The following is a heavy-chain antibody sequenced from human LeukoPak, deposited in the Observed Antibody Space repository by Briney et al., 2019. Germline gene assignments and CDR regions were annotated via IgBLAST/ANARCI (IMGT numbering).Heavy chain of an antibody. CDR3: ARLKFYDSTGYSPGYYMDV. V-gene: IGHV4-4*07. Sequence: SETLSLTCTVSGGSIISNYWSWIRQSAGTGLEWIGRIYGSGITDYYPSLKRRVTMSLDTSRKQFSLRLTSVTAADTAVYYCARLKFYDSTGYSPGYYMDVWGKGTTVSVFS. J-gene: IGHJ6*03. CDR1: GGSIISNY. CDR2: IYGSGIT. D-gene: IGHD3-22*01.